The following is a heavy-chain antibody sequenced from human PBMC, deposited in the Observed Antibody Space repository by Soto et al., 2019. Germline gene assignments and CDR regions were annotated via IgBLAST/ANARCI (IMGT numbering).Heavy chain of an antibody. CDR2: IYSGGST. CDR3: ARDRVESGYPEYFQH. Sequence: EVQLVESGGGLIQPGGSLRLSCAASGFTVSSNYMSWVRQAPGKGLEWVSVIYSGGSTYYADSVKGRFTISRDNSKNTLYLQMNSLSAEDTAVYYCARDRVESGYPEYFQHWGQGTLVTFSS. D-gene: IGHD3-22*01. CDR1: GFTVSSNY. J-gene: IGHJ1*01. V-gene: IGHV3-53*01.